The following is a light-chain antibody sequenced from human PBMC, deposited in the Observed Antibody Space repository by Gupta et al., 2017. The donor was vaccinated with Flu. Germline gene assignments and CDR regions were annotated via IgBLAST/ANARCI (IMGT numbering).Light chain of an antibody. CDR2: AAS. Sequence: DIQLTQSPSFLSASVGDRVTITCRASQGISSYFAWYQQKPGKAPKLLIYAASTLQSGVPSRFSGSGSGTEFTLSISSLQPEDFATYYCQQLNSYPPRLAFGGGTKVEIK. J-gene: IGKJ4*01. CDR3: QQLNSYPPRLA. CDR1: QGISSY. V-gene: IGKV1-9*01.